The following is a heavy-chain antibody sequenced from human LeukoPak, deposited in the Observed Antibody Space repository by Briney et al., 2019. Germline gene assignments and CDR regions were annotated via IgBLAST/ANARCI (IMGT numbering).Heavy chain of an antibody. CDR1: GYTFTNYY. CDR3: ARDIVVPAAIGAHDAFDI. V-gene: IGHV1-46*01. J-gene: IGHJ3*02. Sequence: GASVKVSCKASGYTFTNYYMHWVRQAPGQGLEWMGIINPSGGSTTHAQKFQGRVTMTSDTSTSTVYMELTSLRSEDTAVYYCARDIVVPAAIGAHDAFDIWGQGTMVTVSS. CDR2: INPSGGST. D-gene: IGHD2-2*02.